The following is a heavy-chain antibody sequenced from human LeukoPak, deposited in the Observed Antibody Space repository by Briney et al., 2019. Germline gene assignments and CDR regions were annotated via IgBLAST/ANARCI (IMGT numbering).Heavy chain of an antibody. CDR2: ISAYNGNT. CDR1: GYTFTSYG. J-gene: IGHJ4*02. V-gene: IGHV1-18*01. D-gene: IGHD6-13*01. CDR3: AGDSRYSSSWTRDFDY. Sequence: GASVKVSCKASGYTFTSYGISWVRQAPGQGLEWMGWISAYNGNTNYAQKLQGRVTMTTDTSTSTAYMELRSLRSDDTAVYYCAGDSRYSSSWTRDFDYWGQGTLVTVSS.